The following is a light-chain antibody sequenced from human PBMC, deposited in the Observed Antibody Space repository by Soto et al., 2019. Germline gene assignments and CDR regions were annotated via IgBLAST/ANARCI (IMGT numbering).Light chain of an antibody. Sequence: EIVLTQSPGTLSLSPGERATLSCRASQSVSSSYLACYQQKPGQAPRLLIYGASSRATGIPDRFSGSGSGTDFTLTISRLEPEDFAVYYCQQYGSSPISYTFGQGTKLEIK. J-gene: IGKJ2*01. V-gene: IGKV3-20*01. CDR3: QQYGSSPISYT. CDR2: GAS. CDR1: QSVSSSY.